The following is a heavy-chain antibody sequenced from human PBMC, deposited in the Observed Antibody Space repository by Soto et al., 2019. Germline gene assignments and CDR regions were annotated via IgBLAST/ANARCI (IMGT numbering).Heavy chain of an antibody. CDR2: IIPIFGTA. Sequence: QVQLVQSGAEVKKPGSSVKVSCKASGGTFSSYAISWVRQAPGQGLEWMGGIIPIFGTANYAQKFHGRVTITADESTSTADMELSSLRSEDTAVYYCARGYCSGGSCSNWFDPWGQGTLVTVSS. D-gene: IGHD2-15*01. CDR1: GGTFSSYA. V-gene: IGHV1-69*01. J-gene: IGHJ5*02. CDR3: ARGYCSGGSCSNWFDP.